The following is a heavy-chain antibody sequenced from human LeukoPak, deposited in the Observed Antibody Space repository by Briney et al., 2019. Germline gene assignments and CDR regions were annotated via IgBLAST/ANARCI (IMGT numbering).Heavy chain of an antibody. CDR1: GGSINSYY. D-gene: IGHD4-17*01. J-gene: IGHJ4*02. CDR2: IYYSGST. Sequence: SETLSLTCTVSGGSINSYYWSWIRQPPRKGLEWIGYIYYSGSTKYNPSFKSRVTISVDTSNSKFSLKLSSVTAADTAVYYCARDMTTKGFDFWGQGTLVTVSS. V-gene: IGHV4-59*01. CDR3: ARDMTTKGFDF.